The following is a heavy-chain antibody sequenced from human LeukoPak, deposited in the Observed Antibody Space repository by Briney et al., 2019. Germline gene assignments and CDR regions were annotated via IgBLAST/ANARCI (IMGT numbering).Heavy chain of an antibody. D-gene: IGHD2-15*01. CDR3: ARTAMVVERKFDY. V-gene: IGHV1-69*05. Sequence: SVKVSCKASGGTFSSYAISWVRQAPGQGLEWMGRIIPIFGTANYAQKFQGRVTMTRNTSISTAYMELSSLRSEDTAVYYCARTAMVVERKFDYWGQGTLVTVSS. J-gene: IGHJ4*02. CDR1: GGTFSSYA. CDR2: IIPIFGTA.